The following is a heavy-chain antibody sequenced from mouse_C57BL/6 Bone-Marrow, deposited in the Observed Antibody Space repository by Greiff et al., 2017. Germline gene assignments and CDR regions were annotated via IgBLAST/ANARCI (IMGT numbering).Heavy chain of an antibody. V-gene: IGHV1-69*01. Sequence: QVQLQQPGAELVMPGASVTLSCKASGYTFTSYWMHWVKQRPGHGLEWIGEIDPSASYTNYNQKFKGKSTLTVDKSSSTAYMQLSSLTSEDSAVDYCARRDYSSSGEVCFAYWGQGTLVTVSA. CDR3: ARRDYSSSGEVCFAY. D-gene: IGHD2-5*01. J-gene: IGHJ3*01. CDR2: IDPSASYT. CDR1: GYTFTSYW.